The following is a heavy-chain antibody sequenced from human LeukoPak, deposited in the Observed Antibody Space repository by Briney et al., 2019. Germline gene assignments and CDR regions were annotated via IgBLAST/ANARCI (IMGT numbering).Heavy chain of an antibody. CDR1: GYSFTSYW. J-gene: IGHJ4*02. CDR3: ARLTGYCSGGSCYLLY. Sequence: GESLKISCKGSGYSFTSYWIGWERQMPGKGLEWMGIIYPGDSDTRYSPSFQGQVTISADKSISTAYLQWSSLKASDTAMYYCARLTGYCSGGSCYLLYWGQGTLVTVSS. CDR2: IYPGDSDT. V-gene: IGHV5-51*01. D-gene: IGHD2-15*01.